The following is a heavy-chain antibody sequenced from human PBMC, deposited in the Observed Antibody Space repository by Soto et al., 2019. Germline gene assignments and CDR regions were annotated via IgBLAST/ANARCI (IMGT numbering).Heavy chain of an antibody. CDR3: ERRAVVAVTGSLDNWLDP. CDR1: GDSITSYN. J-gene: IGHJ5*02. CDR2: VYSSGST. Sequence: SETLSLTCTVSGDSITSYNWNWLRQPPGKALEWIGYVYSSGSTNYNPTLKSRVTISVYTSRNQFSLKVNSVTAADTAVYYCERRAVVAVTGSLDNWLDPWGQGILVTVS. V-gene: IGHV4-59*01. D-gene: IGHD2-21*01.